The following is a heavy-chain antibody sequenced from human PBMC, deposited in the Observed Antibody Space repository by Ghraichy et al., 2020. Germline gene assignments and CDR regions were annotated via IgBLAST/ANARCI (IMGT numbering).Heavy chain of an antibody. Sequence: GGSLRLSWSASGFSFSNYPMHWVRQAPGKGLEYVAAISSNGGSTSHADSVKGRFTISRDNSKNTLYLQMTSLRAEDTAVYYCVNSYSRTWARFDYWGQGTRVTVSS. D-gene: IGHD6-13*01. J-gene: IGHJ4*02. V-gene: IGHV3-64D*06. CDR3: VNSYSRTWARFDY. CDR1: GFSFSNYP. CDR2: ISSNGGST.